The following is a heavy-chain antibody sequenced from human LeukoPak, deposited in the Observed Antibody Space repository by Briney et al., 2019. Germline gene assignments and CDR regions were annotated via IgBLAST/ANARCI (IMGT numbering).Heavy chain of an antibody. CDR3: AKEGARLGTAVSGPFDY. V-gene: IGHV3-48*04. D-gene: IGHD6-13*01. Sequence: GGSLRLSCAASGFTFSSYSMNWVRQAPGKGLEWVSYISSSSSTIYYADSVKGRFTISRDNAKNSLYVQMNSLRPEDTALYYCAKEGARLGTAVSGPFDYWGQGTLVTVSS. CDR1: GFTFSSYS. J-gene: IGHJ4*02. CDR2: ISSSSSTI.